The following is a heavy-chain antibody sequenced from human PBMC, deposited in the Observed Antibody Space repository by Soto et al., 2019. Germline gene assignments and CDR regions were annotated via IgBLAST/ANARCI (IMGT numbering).Heavy chain of an antibody. D-gene: IGHD5-18*01. CDR3: ARAGYRYSEPYYYYYGMDV. CDR2: IIPIFGTA. CDR1: GGTFSSYA. V-gene: IGHV1-69*01. Sequence: QVQLVQSGAEVKKPGSSVKVSCKASGGTFSSYAISWVRQAPGQGLEWMGGIIPIFGTANYAQKFQGRVKITADGSTSTAYMELSSVRSEDTAVYYCARAGYRYSEPYYYYYGMDVWGQGTTVTVSS. J-gene: IGHJ6*02.